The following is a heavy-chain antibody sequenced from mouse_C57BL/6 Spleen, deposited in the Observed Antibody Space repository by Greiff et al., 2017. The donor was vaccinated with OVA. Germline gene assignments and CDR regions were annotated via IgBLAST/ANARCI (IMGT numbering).Heavy chain of an antibody. D-gene: IGHD1-1*01. CDR3: AREPSRGRGFAY. V-gene: IGHV1-69*01. Sequence: QVQLQQPGAELVMPGASVKLSCKASGYTFTSYWMYWVKQRPGQGLEWIGEIDPSDSYTNYNQKFKGKSTLTVDKSSSTAYMQLSSLTSEDSAVYYCAREPSRGRGFAYWGQGTLVTVSA. CDR2: IDPSDSYT. CDR1: GYTFTSYW. J-gene: IGHJ3*01.